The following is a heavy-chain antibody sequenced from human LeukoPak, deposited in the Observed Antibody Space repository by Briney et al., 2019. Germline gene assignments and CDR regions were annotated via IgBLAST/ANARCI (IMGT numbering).Heavy chain of an antibody. V-gene: IGHV4-39*01. D-gene: IGHD2-2*01. CDR1: GGSISSSSYY. J-gene: IGHJ4*02. CDR2: IYYSGST. Sequence: SETLSLTCTVSGGSISSSSYYWGWIRQPPGKGLGWIGSIYYSGSTYYNPSLKSRVTISVDTSKNQFSLKLSSVTAADTAVYYCARLRYCSSTSCPSRGAFDYWGQGTLVTVSS. CDR3: ARLRYCSSTSCPSRGAFDY.